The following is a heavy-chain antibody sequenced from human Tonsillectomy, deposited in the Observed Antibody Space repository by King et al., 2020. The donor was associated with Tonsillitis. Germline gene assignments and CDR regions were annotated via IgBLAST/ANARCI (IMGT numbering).Heavy chain of an antibody. CDR2: IRSKAYGGTT. V-gene: IGHV3-49*04. D-gene: IGHD6-19*01. J-gene: IGHJ2*01. Sequence: VQLVESGGGLVQPGRSLRLSCTASGFTFGDYAMSWVRQAPGKGLEGVGFIRSKAYGGTTEYAASVKGRFTISRDDSKIIAYLQMNSLKTEDTAVYYCTRVKGRGWVFDLWGRGTLVTVSS. CDR1: GFTFGDYA. CDR3: TRVKGRGWVFDL.